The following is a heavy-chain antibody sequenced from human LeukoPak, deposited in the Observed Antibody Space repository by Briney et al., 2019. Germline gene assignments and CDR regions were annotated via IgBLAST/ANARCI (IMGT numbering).Heavy chain of an antibody. V-gene: IGHV4-61*02. J-gene: IGHJ6*02. CDR1: GGSISSGSYY. Sequence: PSETLSLTCTVSGGSISSGSYYWSWIRQPAGKRLEWIGRIYTSGSTNYNPSLKSRVTISVDTSKNQFSLKPSSVTAADTAVYYCARGGYYDSSGYYLSQYYYYGMDVWGQGTTVTVSS. CDR3: ARGGYYDSSGYYLSQYYYYGMDV. CDR2: IYTSGST. D-gene: IGHD3-22*01.